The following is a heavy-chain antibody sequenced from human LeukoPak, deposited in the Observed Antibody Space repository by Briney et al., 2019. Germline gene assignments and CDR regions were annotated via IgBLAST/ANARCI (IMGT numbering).Heavy chain of an antibody. D-gene: IGHD6-13*01. CDR2: IYYSGTT. V-gene: IGHV4-59*01. CDR1: GDSISSYY. Sequence: SETLSLTCTVSGDSISSYYWSWIRQPPGKGLEWIGYIYYSGTTNYNPSLKSRVTMSVDMSKNQFSLKLSSVTAADTAVYYCARRSSSWKNWFDPWGQGTLVTVSS. CDR3: ARRSSSWKNWFDP. J-gene: IGHJ5*02.